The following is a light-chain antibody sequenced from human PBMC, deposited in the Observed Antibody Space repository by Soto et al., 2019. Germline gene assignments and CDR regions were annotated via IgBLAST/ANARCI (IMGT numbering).Light chain of an antibody. V-gene: IGKV1-27*01. Sequence: DVQMTQAPSSLAASVGDRVTITCRASQGISNYLAWYQQKPGKVPKLLIYAASILQLGVPSRFSGSGSGTDFTLTISSLQPEDVATYYCQKYNSAPRTFGGGTKVEIK. J-gene: IGKJ4*01. CDR3: QKYNSAPRT. CDR1: QGISNY. CDR2: AAS.